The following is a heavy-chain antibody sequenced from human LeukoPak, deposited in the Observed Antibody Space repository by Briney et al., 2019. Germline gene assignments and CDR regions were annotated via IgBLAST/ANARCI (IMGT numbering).Heavy chain of an antibody. V-gene: IGHV1-2*02. CDR3: ARDLLGQLYYFDY. D-gene: IGHD1-1*01. CDR2: INPNSGGT. CDR1: GYTFTGYY. J-gene: IGHJ4*02. Sequence: ASVKVSCKASGYTFTGYYIHWVRQAPGQGPEWVGWINPNSGGTNYAQKFQGRVTMTRDTSISTAYMELSRLGSDDTAVYYCARDLLGQLYYFDYWGQGTLVTASS.